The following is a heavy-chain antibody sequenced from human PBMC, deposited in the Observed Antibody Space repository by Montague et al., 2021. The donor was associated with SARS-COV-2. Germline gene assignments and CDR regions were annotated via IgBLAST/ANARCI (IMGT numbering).Heavy chain of an antibody. CDR3: ARALIDGDCYYYALDV. V-gene: IGHV3-21*01. J-gene: IGHJ6*02. CDR1: GFTFSSYS. CDR2: ISSSSSYI. Sequence: SLSLSFSASGFTFSSYSMNWVRQAPGKGLEWVSSISSSSSYIYYADSVKGRFTISRDNAKNSLYLQMNSLRAEDTAVYYCARALIDGDCYYYALDVWGQGTTVTVSS.